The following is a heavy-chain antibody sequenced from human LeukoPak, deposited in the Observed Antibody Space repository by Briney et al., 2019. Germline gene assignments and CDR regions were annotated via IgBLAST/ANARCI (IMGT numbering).Heavy chain of an antibody. Sequence: PSETLSLTCTVSGGSISSYHWSRIRQPPGKGLEWIGYIYYSGSTNYNPSLKSRVTISVDTSKNQFSLKLSSVTAADTAVYYCARHFTSSYSKGVNWFDPWGQGTLVTVSS. CDR1: GGSISSYH. CDR2: IYYSGST. J-gene: IGHJ5*02. V-gene: IGHV4-59*08. D-gene: IGHD4-11*01. CDR3: ARHFTSSYSKGVNWFDP.